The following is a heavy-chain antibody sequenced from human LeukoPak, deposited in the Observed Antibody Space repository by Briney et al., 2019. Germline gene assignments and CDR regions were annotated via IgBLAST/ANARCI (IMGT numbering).Heavy chain of an antibody. D-gene: IGHD3-10*01. CDR1: GFTFSSSW. J-gene: IGHJ4*02. Sequence: GGSLRLSCVASGFTFSSSWMSWVRQAPGKGLEWVANIKQDGSEKYCVDSVKGRFTISRDNAKNSLYLQMNSLRAEDTAVYYCAREAGIPPSTRQWPTSVDYWGQGTLVTVSS. CDR3: AREAGIPPSTRQWPTSVDY. CDR2: IKQDGSEK. V-gene: IGHV3-7*05.